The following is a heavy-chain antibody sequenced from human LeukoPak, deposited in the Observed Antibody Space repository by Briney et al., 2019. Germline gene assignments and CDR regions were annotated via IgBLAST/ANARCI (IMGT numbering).Heavy chain of an antibody. CDR3: ARVVSEKRGYD. CDR2: ISSSSSYI. J-gene: IGHJ4*02. CDR1: GFTFSSYS. V-gene: IGHV3-21*01. D-gene: IGHD3-3*01. Sequence: GGSLRLSCAASGFTFSSYSMNWVRQAPGKGLEWVSSISSSSSYIYYADSVKGRFTISRDNAKNSLYLQMNSLRAEDTAVYYCARVVSEKRGYDWGQGTLVTVSS.